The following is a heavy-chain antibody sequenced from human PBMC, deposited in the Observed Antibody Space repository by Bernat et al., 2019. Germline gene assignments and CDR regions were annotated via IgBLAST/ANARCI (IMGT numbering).Heavy chain of an antibody. CDR3: ARHRSGGRFDAFDI. J-gene: IGHJ3*02. CDR1: GGSISSTTYY. D-gene: IGHD2-15*01. CDR2: VYYSGAT. V-gene: IGHV4-39*01. Sequence: QLQLQESGPGPVKPSETLSLTCTVSGGSISSTTYYWGWIRQPPGKGLEWIGTVYYSGATYCNPSLESRVTISVDTSKNQFSLKLTSVTAADTAVYYCARHRSGGRFDAFDIWGQGTMVTVSS.